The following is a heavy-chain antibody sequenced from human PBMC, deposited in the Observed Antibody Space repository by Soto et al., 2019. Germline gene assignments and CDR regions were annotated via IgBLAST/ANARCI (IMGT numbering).Heavy chain of an antibody. CDR1: GGSISSYY. V-gene: IGHV4-59*01. D-gene: IGHD6-6*01. Sequence: QVQLQESGPGLVKPSETLSITCTVSGGSISSYYWSWIRQPPGKGLEWIGYIYYSGSTNYNPSLKSRVTISVDTSKNQFSLKLSSVTAADTAVYYCARIAALWDRWFDPWGQGTLVTVSS. J-gene: IGHJ5*02. CDR3: ARIAALWDRWFDP. CDR2: IYYSGST.